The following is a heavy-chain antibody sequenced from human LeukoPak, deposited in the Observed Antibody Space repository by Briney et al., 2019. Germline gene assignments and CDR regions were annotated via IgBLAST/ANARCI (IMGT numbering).Heavy chain of an antibody. CDR1: GYTFTGYY. J-gene: IGHJ4*02. Sequence: GASVKVSCKASGYTFTGYYMHWVRQAPGQGLEWMGWINPNSGGTNYAQKFQGRVTMTRDTSISTAYMELSRLRSDDTAVYYCARVYVLDFWSGYYDYWGQGTLVTVSS. CDR2: INPNSGGT. V-gene: IGHV1-2*02. D-gene: IGHD3-3*01. CDR3: ARVYVLDFWSGYYDY.